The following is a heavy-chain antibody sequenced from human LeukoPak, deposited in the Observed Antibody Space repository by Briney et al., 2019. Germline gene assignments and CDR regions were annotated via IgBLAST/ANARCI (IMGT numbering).Heavy chain of an antibody. CDR3: ARERASGSYYRFDP. CDR1: GYNFTSYG. D-gene: IGHD1-26*01. Sequence: ASVKVSCKASGYNFTSYGISWVRQAPGQGLEWMGWISAYNGNTNYAQKLQGRVTMTTDTSTSTAYMELRSLRSDDTAVYYCARERASGSYYRFDPWGQGTLVTVSS. CDR2: ISAYNGNT. J-gene: IGHJ5*02. V-gene: IGHV1-18*01.